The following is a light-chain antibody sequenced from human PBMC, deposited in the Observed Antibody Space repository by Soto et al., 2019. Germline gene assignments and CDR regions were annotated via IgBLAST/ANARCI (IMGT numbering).Light chain of an antibody. CDR1: QTISSW. J-gene: IGKJ1*01. CDR3: QQYNSYSWT. Sequence: DIQMTQSPSTLSASVGDRVTITCRASQTISSWLAWYQQKPGKAPKLLIYKASTLKSGVPSRFSGSGSGTEFTLTISSLQPDDFATYYCQQYNSYSWTFGQGTNVDI. CDR2: KAS. V-gene: IGKV1-5*03.